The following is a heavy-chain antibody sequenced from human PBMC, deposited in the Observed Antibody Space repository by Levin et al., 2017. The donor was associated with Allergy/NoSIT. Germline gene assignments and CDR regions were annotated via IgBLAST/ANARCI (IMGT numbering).Heavy chain of an antibody. CDR3: ARRLSLGYCIGTSCARGMDG. V-gene: IGHV1-8*01. CDR1: GYTFTSFD. Sequence: ASVKVSCKASGYTFTSFDINWVRQATGQGLEWMGWMNPNSGNTGYAQKFQDRVTMTRNTSISTAYLELSSLRSEDTAVYYCARRLSLGYCIGTSCARGMDGWGQGTTVTVSS. J-gene: IGHJ6*02. CDR2: MNPNSGNT. D-gene: IGHD2-2*01.